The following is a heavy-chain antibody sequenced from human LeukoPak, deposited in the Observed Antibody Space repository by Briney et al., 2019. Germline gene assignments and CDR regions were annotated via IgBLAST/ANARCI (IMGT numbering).Heavy chain of an antibody. V-gene: IGHV3-21*01. CDR3: ARDCSGGSCDYYGMDV. Sequence: VGSLRLSCAASGFTFSSYSMNWVRQAPGKGLEWVSSISSSSSYIYYADSVKGRFTISRDNAKNSLYLQMNSLRAEDTAVYYCARDCSGGSCDYYGMDVWGQGTTVTVSS. J-gene: IGHJ6*02. CDR1: GFTFSSYS. D-gene: IGHD2-15*01. CDR2: ISSSSSYI.